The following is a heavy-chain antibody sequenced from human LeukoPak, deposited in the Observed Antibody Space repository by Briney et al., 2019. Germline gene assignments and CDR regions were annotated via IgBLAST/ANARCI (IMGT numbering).Heavy chain of an antibody. Sequence: ASVKVSCKVSGYTLTELSMHWVRQAPGKGLEWMGGFDPEDGETIYAQKFQGRVTMTEDTSTDIAYMELSSLRSEDTAVYYCASHLIAARNFDYWGQGTLVTVSS. CDR3: ASHLIAARNFDY. CDR2: FDPEDGET. J-gene: IGHJ4*02. D-gene: IGHD6-6*01. V-gene: IGHV1-24*01. CDR1: GYTLTELS.